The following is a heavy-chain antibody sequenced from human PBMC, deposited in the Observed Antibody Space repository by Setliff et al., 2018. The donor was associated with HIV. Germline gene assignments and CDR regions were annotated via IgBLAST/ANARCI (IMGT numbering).Heavy chain of an antibody. CDR1: GDSISSSYY. D-gene: IGHD6-13*01. V-gene: IGHV4-4*08. J-gene: IGHJ5*01. CDR2: IYTSGST. CDR3: ARGYSSSWYDS. Sequence: SEPLSLTCTVSGDSISSSYYWTWIRQPPGKGLEWIGYIYTSGSTNYNPSLKNRVTISVDTSKNQFSLRLGSVTAADTAVYYCARGYSSSWYDSWGQGTLVTVSS.